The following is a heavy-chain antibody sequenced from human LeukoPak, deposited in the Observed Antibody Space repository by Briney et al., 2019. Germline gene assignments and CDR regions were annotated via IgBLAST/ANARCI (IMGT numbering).Heavy chain of an antibody. CDR1: GFTVSRYS. CDR2: ISSRSGYI. CDR3: ASFDSSGWHYFDY. Sequence: PGGSLRLSCAASGFTVSRYSMSWVRQAPGRGLEWVSSISSRSGYIYYGDSVKGRFTISRDNAKNSLYLQMNTLRAEDTAVYYCASFDSSGWHYFDYWGQGTLVTVSA. V-gene: IGHV3-21*01. D-gene: IGHD6-19*01. J-gene: IGHJ4*02.